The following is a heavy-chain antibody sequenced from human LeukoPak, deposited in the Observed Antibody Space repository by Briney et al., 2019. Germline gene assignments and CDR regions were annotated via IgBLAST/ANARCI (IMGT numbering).Heavy chain of an antibody. CDR3: ARHDYGDTRDY. Sequence: SETLSLTCTVSCGSIMAYYWSWIRQPPGKGLEWIGYIHYSGRTNYNPSLKGRVTISVDTSKIQVSLRLTSVTAADPAVYYCARHDYGDTRDYWGPGTLVTVSS. D-gene: IGHD4-17*01. CDR1: CGSIMAYY. CDR2: IHYSGRT. V-gene: IGHV4-59*01. J-gene: IGHJ4*02.